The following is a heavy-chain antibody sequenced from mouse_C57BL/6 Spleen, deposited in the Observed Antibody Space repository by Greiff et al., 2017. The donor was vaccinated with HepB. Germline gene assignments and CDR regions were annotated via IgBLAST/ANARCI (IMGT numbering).Heavy chain of an antibody. Sequence: VQLQQSGAELARPGASVKLSCKASGYTFTSYGISWVKQRTGQGLEWIGEIYPRSGNTYYNEKFKGKATLTADKSSSTAYMELRSLTSEDSAVYYCARNYYSSSPFAYWGQGTLVTVSA. J-gene: IGHJ3*01. CDR2: IYPRSGNT. D-gene: IGHD1-1*01. CDR1: GYTFTSYG. V-gene: IGHV1-81*01. CDR3: ARNYYSSSPFAY.